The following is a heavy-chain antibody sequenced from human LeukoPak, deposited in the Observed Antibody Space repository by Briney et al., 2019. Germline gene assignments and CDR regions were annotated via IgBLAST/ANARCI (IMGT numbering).Heavy chain of an antibody. CDR3: ARDSKVYYYDSSGYDAFDI. CDR1: GYTFTSYY. Sequence: GASVKVSCKASGYTFTSYYMHWVRQAPGQGLEWMGIINPSGGSTSYAQKFQGRVTMTRDTSTSTVYMELSSLRSEDTAVYYCARDSKVYYYDSSGYDAFDIWGQGTMVTVSS. CDR2: INPSGGST. V-gene: IGHV1-46*01. D-gene: IGHD3-22*01. J-gene: IGHJ3*02.